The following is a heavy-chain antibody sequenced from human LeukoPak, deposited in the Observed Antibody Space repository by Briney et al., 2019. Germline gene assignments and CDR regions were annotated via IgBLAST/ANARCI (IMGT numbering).Heavy chain of an antibody. CDR2: IHHSGST. D-gene: IGHD4-23*01. CDR1: GYSISSGYY. Sequence: SETLSLTCTVSGYSISSGYYWGWIRQPPGKGPEWIGSIHHSGSTNYNPSLKSRVTIDTSKNQFSLKLSSVTAADTAVYYCARAYGGNSQYFQHWGQGTLVTVSS. J-gene: IGHJ1*01. V-gene: IGHV4-38-2*02. CDR3: ARAYGGNSQYFQH.